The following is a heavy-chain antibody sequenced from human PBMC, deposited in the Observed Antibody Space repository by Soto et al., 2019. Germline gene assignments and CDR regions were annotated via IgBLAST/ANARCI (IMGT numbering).Heavy chain of an antibody. V-gene: IGHV3-21*01. Sequence: EVQLVESGGGLVKPAGSLRLSCAASGFTFSSYSMNWVRQAPGKGLEWVSSISSSSSYIYYADSVKGRFTISRDNAKNSLYLQMNSLRAEDTAVYYCARVSTPYYFDYWGQGTLVTVSS. D-gene: IGHD4-4*01. J-gene: IGHJ4*02. CDR2: ISSSSSYI. CDR3: ARVSTPYYFDY. CDR1: GFTFSSYS.